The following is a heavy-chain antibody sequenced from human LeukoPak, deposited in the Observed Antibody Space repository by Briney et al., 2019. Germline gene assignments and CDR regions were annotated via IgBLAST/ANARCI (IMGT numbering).Heavy chain of an antibody. Sequence: RSGGALRLSCAASGFTFSSYAMDWVRQAPGKGVEWVAVISYDGSNKYYADSVKGRFTISRDNSKNTLYLQMNSLRAEDTAVYYCAREDSSSFDYWGQGTLVTVSS. D-gene: IGHD6-6*01. J-gene: IGHJ4*02. CDR3: AREDSSSFDY. CDR1: GFTFSSYA. V-gene: IGHV3-30-3*01. CDR2: ISYDGSNK.